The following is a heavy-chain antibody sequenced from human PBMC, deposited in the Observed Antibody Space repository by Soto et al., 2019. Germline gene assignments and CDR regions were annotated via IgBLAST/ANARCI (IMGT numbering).Heavy chain of an antibody. CDR2: IYYSGST. CDR1: GGSISSYY. D-gene: IGHD2-2*01. Sequence: QVQLQESGPGLVKPSETLSLTCTVSGGSISSYYWSWIRQPPGKGLEWIGYIYYSGSTNYNPSLKERHPLTVNTSKIQVSLKLSSVAAGGTAVYYCARDSCRSTSCHGPNPDYYYGLDVWGQGTTVTVSS. CDR3: ARDSCRSTSCHGPNPDYYYGLDV. V-gene: IGHV4-59*01. J-gene: IGHJ6*02.